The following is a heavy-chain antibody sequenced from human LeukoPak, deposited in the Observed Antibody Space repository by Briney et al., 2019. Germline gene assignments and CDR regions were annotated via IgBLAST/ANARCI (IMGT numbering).Heavy chain of an antibody. CDR1: GYSFTAYY. J-gene: IGHJ4*02. V-gene: IGHV1-2*02. D-gene: IGHD3-10*01. CDR2: INPNSGGT. Sequence: ASVKVSCKASGYSFTAYYMHWVRQAPGQGLEYMGWINPNSGGTNSSQKFQGRVTMTRDTSISTAYMELSRLRSDDTAVYYCASATYYYGSGSPDWGQGTLVTVSS. CDR3: ASATYYYGSGSPD.